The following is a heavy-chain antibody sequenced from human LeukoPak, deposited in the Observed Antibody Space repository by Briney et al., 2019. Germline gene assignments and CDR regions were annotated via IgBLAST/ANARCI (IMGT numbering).Heavy chain of an antibody. CDR1: GGSISNYY. Sequence: PSETLSLTCSVSGGSISNYYWSWIRQPAGKGLEWIGRIYTSGSTNYNPSLKSRATTSVDTSKNQFSLNMRSLTAADTAVYYCARDYALTSLEMATIFNWFDPWGQGTLVTVSS. J-gene: IGHJ5*02. CDR3: ARDYALTSLEMATIFNWFDP. D-gene: IGHD5-24*01. V-gene: IGHV4-4*07. CDR2: IYTSGST.